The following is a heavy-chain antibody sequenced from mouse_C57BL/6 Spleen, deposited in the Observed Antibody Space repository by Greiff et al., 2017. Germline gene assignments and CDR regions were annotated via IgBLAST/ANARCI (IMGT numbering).Heavy chain of an antibody. CDR1: GYTFTDYE. CDR2: IDPETGGT. J-gene: IGHJ1*03. Sequence: VQLQQSGAELVRPGASVTLSCKASGYTFTDYEMHWVKKTPVHGLEWIGAIDPETGGTAYNQKFKGKAILTADKSSSTAYMELRSLTSEASAVYYCTTRYFDVWGTGTTVTVSS. CDR3: TTRYFDV. V-gene: IGHV1-15*01.